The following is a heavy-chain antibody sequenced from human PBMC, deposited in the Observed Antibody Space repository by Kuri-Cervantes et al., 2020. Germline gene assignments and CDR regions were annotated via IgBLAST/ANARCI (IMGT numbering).Heavy chain of an antibody. CDR1: GGSISSSSYY. Sequence: GSLRLSCTVSGGSISSSSYYWGWIRQPPGKGLEWIGSIYYSGSTYYNPSLKSRVTISVDTSKNQFSLKLSSVTAADTAVYYCARDMLGYVSSGYYSDFKSYGMDVWGQGTTVTVSS. CDR2: IYYSGST. CDR3: ARDMLGYVSSGYYSDFKSYGMDV. D-gene: IGHD3-22*01. V-gene: IGHV4-39*02. J-gene: IGHJ6*02.